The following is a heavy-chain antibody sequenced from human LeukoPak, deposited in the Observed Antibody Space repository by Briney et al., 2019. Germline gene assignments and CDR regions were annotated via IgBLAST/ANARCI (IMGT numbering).Heavy chain of an antibody. D-gene: IGHD1-26*01. J-gene: IGHJ4*02. CDR2: IYPGDSDT. CDR1: GYSFTSYW. V-gene: IGHV5-51*01. CDR3: ARGGNSPDPSGSYNY. Sequence: GEPLKISCKGSGYSFTSYWIGWVRQMPGKGLEWMGIIYPGDSDTRYSPSFQGQVTISADKSISTAYMELSRLRSDDTAVYYCARGGNSPDPSGSYNYWGQGTLVTISS.